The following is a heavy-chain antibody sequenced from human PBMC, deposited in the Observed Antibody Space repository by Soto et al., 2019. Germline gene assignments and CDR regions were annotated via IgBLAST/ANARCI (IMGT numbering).Heavy chain of an antibody. V-gene: IGHV4-61*01. CDR3: ARAGWELLQAGYDY. CDR2: IYYSGST. CDR1: GGSVSSGSYY. J-gene: IGHJ4*02. D-gene: IGHD1-26*01. Sequence: SETLSLTCTVLGGSVSSGSYYWSWIRQPPGKGLEWIGYIYYSGSTNYNPSLRSRVTISVDTSKNQFSLKLSSVTAADTAVYYCARAGWELLQAGYDYWGQGTLVTVSS.